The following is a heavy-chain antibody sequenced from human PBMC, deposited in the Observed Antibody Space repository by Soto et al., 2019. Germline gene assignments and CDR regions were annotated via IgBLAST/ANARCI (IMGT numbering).Heavy chain of an antibody. J-gene: IGHJ3*02. CDR3: GRALAGVNDACDM. V-gene: IGHV3-33*01. CDR2: IWYDGSKK. D-gene: IGHD6-13*01. CDR1: GFSFGGFG. Sequence: QVQLVESGGGVVQPGKSLRLSCSASGFSFGGFGMHWVRQAPGKGLEWVALIWYDGSKKYYADSVKGRFTISRDNSRKTVYLEMTSPRGEDTAVYYCGRALAGVNDACDMWGQGTNVTVSP.